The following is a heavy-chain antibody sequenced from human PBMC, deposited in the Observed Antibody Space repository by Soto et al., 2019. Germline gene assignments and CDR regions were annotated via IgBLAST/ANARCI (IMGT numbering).Heavy chain of an antibody. Sequence: SETLSLTCTVSGASLRSGSYYWSWIRPPPGKGLEWIGEVSHSGNTKYYPSLRSRVTFSVDSSKNQISLALTSVTAADTAVYYCARAKFESTGWHQFDIWGQGTLVTVSS. CDR2: VSHSGNT. J-gene: IGHJ4*02. CDR1: GASLRSGSYY. D-gene: IGHD7-27*01. V-gene: IGHV4-61*01. CDR3: ARAKFESTGWHQFDI.